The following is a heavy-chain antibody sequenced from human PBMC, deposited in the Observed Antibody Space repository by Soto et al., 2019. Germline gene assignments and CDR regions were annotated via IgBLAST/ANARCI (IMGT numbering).Heavy chain of an antibody. J-gene: IGHJ6*01. CDR2: FNPSGGST. V-gene: IGHV1-46*01. CDR3: ARELNSYYVYYGMDV. CDR1: GFTLTSHY. Sequence: QVQLVQSGAEVKKPGASVKVSCKASGFTLTSHYMHWVRQAPGQGLEWMGIFNPSGGSTSFAQKFQGRITMTSDTSTSTVYMELSSLRSEDTAVYYCARELNSYYVYYGMDVW. D-gene: IGHD3-16*01.